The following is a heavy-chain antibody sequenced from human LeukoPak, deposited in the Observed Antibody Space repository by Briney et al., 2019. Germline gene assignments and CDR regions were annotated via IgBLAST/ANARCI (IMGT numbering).Heavy chain of an antibody. CDR2: MNPNSGNT. J-gene: IGHJ4*02. D-gene: IGHD6-19*01. CDR1: GYTFTSYD. V-gene: IGHV1-8*01. CDR3: ARGFLAVAGPDY. Sequence: ASVKVSCKASGYTFTSYDINWVRQATGQGLEWMGWMNPNSGNTGYAQKFQGRVTMTRNTSISTAYMELSSLRSEDTAVHYCARGFLAVAGPDYWGQGTLVTVSS.